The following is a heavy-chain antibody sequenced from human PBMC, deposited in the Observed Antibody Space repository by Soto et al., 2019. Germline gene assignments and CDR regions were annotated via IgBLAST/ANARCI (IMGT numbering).Heavy chain of an antibody. CDR3: TTDLRDILTGYYLGY. Sequence: GGSLRLSCAASGFTFSNAWMSWVRQAPGKGLEWVGRIKSKTDGGTTDYAAPVKGRFTISRDDSKNTLYLQMNSLKTEDTAVYYCTTDLRDILTGYYLGYWGQGTLVTVSS. V-gene: IGHV3-15*01. D-gene: IGHD3-9*01. CDR2: IKSKTDGGTT. CDR1: GFTFSNAW. J-gene: IGHJ4*02.